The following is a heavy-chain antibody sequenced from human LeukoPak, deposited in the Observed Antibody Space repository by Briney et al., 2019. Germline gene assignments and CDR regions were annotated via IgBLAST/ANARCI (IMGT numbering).Heavy chain of an antibody. V-gene: IGHV4-34*01. Sequence: SEALSLTCAVYGGSFSDYYWSWIRQPPGKGLEWFGEINHSGRTNYSPSLKSRVTISVDTSKNQFSLKLSSVTAADTAVYYCARENDSRDYFFNYWGQGTLVTVSS. CDR2: INHSGRT. CDR3: ARENDSRDYFFNY. D-gene: IGHD3-22*01. CDR1: GGSFSDYY. J-gene: IGHJ4*02.